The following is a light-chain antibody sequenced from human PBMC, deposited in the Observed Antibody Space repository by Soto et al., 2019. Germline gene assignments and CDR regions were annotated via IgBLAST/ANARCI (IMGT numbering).Light chain of an antibody. Sequence: VMTQSPASLSVSPGERASLSCRASQSVRISLAWYQQKPGQAPRLLIYEASTRATGIPVRFSGSGSGTECTLTISSLQSEDVAVYYCQQYNDWPITFGQGTRLEIK. V-gene: IGKV3-15*01. CDR2: EAS. CDR1: QSVRIS. CDR3: QQYNDWPIT. J-gene: IGKJ5*01.